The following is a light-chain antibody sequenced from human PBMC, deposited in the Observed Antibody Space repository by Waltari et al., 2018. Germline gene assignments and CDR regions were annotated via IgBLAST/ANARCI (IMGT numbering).Light chain of an antibody. CDR2: EDT. CDR3: GTWDSSLSGAV. CDR1: RSNIGNNY. Sequence: QSVFTQPPSVSAAPGQRVTISCPGGRSNIGNNYVSWYRQFPGTAPKLLIYEDTERPSGIAGRFSGSKSGTSATLDITGLQAGDEADYYCGTWDSSLSGAVFGGGTHLTVL. V-gene: IGLV1-51*02. J-gene: IGLJ7*01.